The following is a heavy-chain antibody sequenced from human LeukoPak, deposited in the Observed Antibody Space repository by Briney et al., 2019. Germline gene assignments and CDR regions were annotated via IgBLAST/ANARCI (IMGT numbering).Heavy chain of an antibody. V-gene: IGHV4-59*01. CDR3: ARVYSSSSFWFDP. D-gene: IGHD6-6*01. CDR2: IYYSGST. Sequence: PSETLSLTCTVSGGSISSYYWSWIRQPPGKGLEWIGYIYYSGSTNYNPSLKSRVTISVDTSKNQFPLKLSSVTAADTAVYYCARVYSSSSFWFDPWGQGTLVTVSS. J-gene: IGHJ5*02. CDR1: GGSISSYY.